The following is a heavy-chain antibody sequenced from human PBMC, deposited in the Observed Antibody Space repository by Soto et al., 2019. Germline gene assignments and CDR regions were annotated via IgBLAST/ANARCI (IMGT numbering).Heavy chain of an antibody. V-gene: IGHV3-30-3*01. CDR1: GFTFNSYA. CDR3: ARDGYCRGGTCLSRGWFDS. J-gene: IGHJ5*01. CDR2: ISFDGSKT. D-gene: IGHD2-15*01. Sequence: QVQLVESGGGVVQPGRSLRLSCAASGFTFNSYAMHWVRQAPGKGLEWVTLISFDGSKTYYADSVKGRFTISRDNSLNTLDLQMNRLRADDTAVYYCARDGYCRGGTCLSRGWFDSWGQGTLVTVSS.